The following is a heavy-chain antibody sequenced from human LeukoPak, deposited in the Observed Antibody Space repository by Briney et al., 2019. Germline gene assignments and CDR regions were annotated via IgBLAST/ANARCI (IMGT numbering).Heavy chain of an antibody. V-gene: IGHV3-23*01. CDR3: ARDPTENDAFDI. Sequence: GGSLRLSCAASGFPFSIYDMNWVRQAPGKGLEWVSSISASGGSTYYADSVKGRFTVARNNSKNTLYLQMNSLRAEDTAVYYCARDPTENDAFDIWGQGTMVTVSS. CDR2: ISASGGST. J-gene: IGHJ3*02. CDR1: GFPFSIYD.